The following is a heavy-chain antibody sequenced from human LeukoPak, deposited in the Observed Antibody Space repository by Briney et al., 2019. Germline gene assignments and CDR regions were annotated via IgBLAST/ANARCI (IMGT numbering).Heavy chain of an antibody. J-gene: IGHJ4*02. CDR3: ARERDYYDP. CDR2: IYNSGST. Sequence: SETLSLTCTVSGGSISSYYWSWIRQPPGKGLEWIGYIYNSGSTNYNPSLKSRVTISVDTSKNQFSLKLSSVTAADTAVYYCARERDYYDPWGQGTLVTVSS. V-gene: IGHV4-59*01. CDR1: GGSISSYY. D-gene: IGHD3-22*01.